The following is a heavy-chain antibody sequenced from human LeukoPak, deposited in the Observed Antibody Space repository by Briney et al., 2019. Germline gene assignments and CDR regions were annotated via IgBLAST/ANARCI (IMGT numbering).Heavy chain of an antibody. Sequence: ASVTVSCKASGYTFTSYYMHWVRQAPGQGLEWMGIINPSGGSTSYAQKFQGRVTMTRDTSTSTVYMELSSLRSEDTAVYYCARDGLSTGEVVRGVQFDHWGQGTLVTVSS. CDR1: GYTFTSYY. D-gene: IGHD3-10*01. V-gene: IGHV1-46*01. J-gene: IGHJ4*02. CDR2: INPSGGST. CDR3: ARDGLSTGEVVRGVQFDH.